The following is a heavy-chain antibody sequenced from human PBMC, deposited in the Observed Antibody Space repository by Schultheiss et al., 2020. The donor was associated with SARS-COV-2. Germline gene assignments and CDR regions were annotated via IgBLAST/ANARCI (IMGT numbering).Heavy chain of an antibody. CDR2: IYTSGST. D-gene: IGHD3-22*01. V-gene: IGHV4-4*07. Sequence: SETLSLTCTVSGGSISSYYWSWIRQPAGKGLEWIGRIYTSGSTNYNPSLKSRVTMSVDTSKNQFSLKLSSVTAADTAVYYCARGRAYDSSGTYYYYGMDVWGQGTTVTVSS. J-gene: IGHJ6*02. CDR1: GGSISSYY. CDR3: ARGRAYDSSGTYYYYGMDV.